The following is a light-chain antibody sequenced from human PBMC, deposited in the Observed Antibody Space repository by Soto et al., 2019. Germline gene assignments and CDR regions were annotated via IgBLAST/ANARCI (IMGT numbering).Light chain of an antibody. J-gene: IGKJ4*02. CDR1: QNIDSY. V-gene: IGKV1-39*01. CDR3: QQNYSVNGA. CDR2: AAS. Sequence: DIQMTQSPSSLSASVGDRLTITCRASQNIDSYLNWYQQKPGKAPKLLIFAASNLQSGVPSRFSASGSGTDFTVTISSLQPDDFATYYCQQNYSVNGACGGGTKVDIK.